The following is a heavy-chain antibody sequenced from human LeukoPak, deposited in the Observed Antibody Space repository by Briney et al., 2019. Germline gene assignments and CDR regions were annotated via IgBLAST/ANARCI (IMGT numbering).Heavy chain of an antibody. CDR1: GFTFSSYW. D-gene: IGHD3-22*01. V-gene: IGHV3-7*01. CDR2: IKQDGSEK. CDR3: AKDGGKDYYDSSGYFDY. J-gene: IGHJ4*02. Sequence: GGSLRLSCAASGFTFSSYWMSWVRQAPGKGLEWVANIKQDGSEKYYVDSVKGRFTISRDNSKNTLYLQMNSLRAEDTAVYYCAKDGGKDYYDSSGYFDYWGQGTLVTVSS.